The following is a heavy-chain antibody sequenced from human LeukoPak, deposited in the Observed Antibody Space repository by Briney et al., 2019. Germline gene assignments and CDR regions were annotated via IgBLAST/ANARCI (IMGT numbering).Heavy chain of an antibody. CDR1: GYTFTGYS. D-gene: IGHD6-13*01. CDR2: INPNTGGS. J-gene: IGHJ1*01. V-gene: IGHV1-2*02. Sequence: ASVTVSCKASGYTFTGYSIHWVRQAPGQGLEWMGWINPNTGGSNYAQKFQGRVTMTRNASMSTAYMDLNSLRSDDTAVYYCARGGGSTWTQRGYFQHWGQGTLVTVSS. CDR3: ARGGGSTWTQRGYFQH.